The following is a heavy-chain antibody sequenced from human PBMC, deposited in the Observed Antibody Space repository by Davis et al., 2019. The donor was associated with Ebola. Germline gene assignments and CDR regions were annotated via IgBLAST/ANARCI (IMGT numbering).Heavy chain of an antibody. V-gene: IGHV5-51*01. Sequence: GASLKISCKGSGYSFTNYWIGWVRQMPGKGLEWMGIIYPGDSDTRYSPSFQGQVTISADKSISTAYLQWSSLKASDTAMYYCARKVSSSWQGEFDYWGQGTLVTVSS. J-gene: IGHJ4*02. CDR2: IYPGDSDT. CDR3: ARKVSSSWQGEFDY. D-gene: IGHD6-13*01. CDR1: GYSFTNYW.